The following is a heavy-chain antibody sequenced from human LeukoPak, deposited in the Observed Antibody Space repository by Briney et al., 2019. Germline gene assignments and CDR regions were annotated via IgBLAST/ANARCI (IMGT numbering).Heavy chain of an antibody. CDR1: GGTFSSYA. V-gene: IGHV1-69*06. CDR2: IIPIFGTA. Sequence: GASVKVSCKASGGTFSSYAISWVRQAPGQGLEWMGGIIPIFGTANYAQKFQGRVTITADKSTSTAYMELSSLRSEDTAVYYCARDQGYSSSWFHFDFAYWGQGTLVTVSS. CDR3: ARDQGYSSSWFHFDFAY. J-gene: IGHJ4*02. D-gene: IGHD6-13*01.